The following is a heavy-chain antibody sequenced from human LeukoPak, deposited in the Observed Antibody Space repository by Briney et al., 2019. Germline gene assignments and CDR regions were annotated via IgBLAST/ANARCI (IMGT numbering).Heavy chain of an antibody. CDR1: GFTFSSYA. V-gene: IGHV3-30-3*01. J-gene: IGHJ6*02. D-gene: IGHD3-3*01. CDR3: ARDSDFWSGYYTGVVIRKNYYYYYGMDV. Sequence: GGSLRLSCAASGFTFSSYAMHWVRQAPGKGLEWVAVISYDGSNKYYADSVKGRFTISRDNSKNTLYLQMNSLRAEDTAVYYCARDSDFWSGYYTGVVIRKNYYYYYGMDVWGQGTTVTVSS. CDR2: ISYDGSNK.